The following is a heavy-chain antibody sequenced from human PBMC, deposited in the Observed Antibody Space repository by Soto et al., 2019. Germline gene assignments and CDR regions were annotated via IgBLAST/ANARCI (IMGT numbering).Heavy chain of an antibody. J-gene: IGHJ4*02. V-gene: IGHV3-74*01. CDR1: GFQFRYFW. CDR3: GSLFES. CDR2: INKDGSDT. Sequence: EVHLVESGGGLVQPGGSLRLSCGASGFQFRYFWLHWVRQVPGRGPVWVSGINKDGSDTFYADFVEGRFTISRDNAKNTVYLQMDSLRAEDTAVYYCGSLFESWGQGTLVTVPS.